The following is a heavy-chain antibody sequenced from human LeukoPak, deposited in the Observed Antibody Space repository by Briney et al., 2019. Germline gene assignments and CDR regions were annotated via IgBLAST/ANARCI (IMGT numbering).Heavy chain of an antibody. CDR1: GFTFSSYS. J-gene: IGHJ6*03. CDR2: ISSSGSSYI. V-gene: IGHV3-21*06. CDR3: ARDRDGIALIRDRKYYYMDV. D-gene: IGHD3-10*01. Sequence: GGSLRLSCAASGFTFSSYSMNWVRQAPGKGLEWVASISSSGSSYISYADSVKGRFTISRDNAKNSLYLQMNSLRAEDTAVYYCARDRDGIALIRDRKYYYMDVWGKGTTVTVSS.